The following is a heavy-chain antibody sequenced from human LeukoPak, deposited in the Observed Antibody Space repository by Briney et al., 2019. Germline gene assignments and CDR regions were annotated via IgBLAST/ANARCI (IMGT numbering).Heavy chain of an antibody. CDR2: FDPEDGER. J-gene: IGHJ4*02. CDR1: GYTLTELS. V-gene: IGHV1-24*01. CDR3: AADYAAGANGASGY. Sequence: ASVKVSCKVSGYTLTELSIHWVRQAPGIGLEWMGGFDPEDGERIYAQKFQGRVTMTEDTSTDTAYMELSSLRPQDTAVYYCAADYAAGANGASGYWGQGTLVTVSS. D-gene: IGHD4/OR15-4a*01.